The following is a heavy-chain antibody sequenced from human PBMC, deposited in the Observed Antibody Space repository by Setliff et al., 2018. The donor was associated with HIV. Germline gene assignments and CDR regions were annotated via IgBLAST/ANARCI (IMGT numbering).Heavy chain of an antibody. V-gene: IGHV4-39*01. Sequence: KPSETLSLTCTVSGDSITSRSYYWAWIRQPPGRGLEWIGSIYYNGKIHYNPSLRSRVTMSVPTSTDQFSLKMSAVTAADTAVYYCARRLYDFWGGLVGYKYYMDVWGKGTTVTVSS. CDR1: GDSITSRSYY. J-gene: IGHJ6*03. CDR3: ARRLYDFWGGLVGYKYYMDV. D-gene: IGHD3-3*01. CDR2: IYYNGKI.